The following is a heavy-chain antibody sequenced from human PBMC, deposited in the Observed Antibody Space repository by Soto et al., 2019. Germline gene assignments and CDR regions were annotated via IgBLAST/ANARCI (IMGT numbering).Heavy chain of an antibody. J-gene: IGHJ4*02. CDR1: GFNFGDYA. D-gene: IGHD1-26*01. V-gene: IGHV3-9*01. CDR2: LNWNSVTP. Sequence: GGSLRLSCAASGFNFGDYAMHWVRQTPGQGLEWVSGLNWNSVTPGYGDSVKGRFSISRDSGKYALYLQMTSLRPEDTALYYCVKDISGAYSGPNYDAWGQGTLVTVSS. CDR3: VKDISGAYSGPNYDA.